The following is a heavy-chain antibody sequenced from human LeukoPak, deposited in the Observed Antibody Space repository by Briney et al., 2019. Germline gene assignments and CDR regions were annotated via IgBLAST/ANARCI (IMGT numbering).Heavy chain of an antibody. J-gene: IGHJ4*02. CDR3: AKALGSIVVTASDY. CDR1: GFTFNNYA. D-gene: IGHD5-12*01. V-gene: IGHV3-23*01. CDR2: ISGSGGAT. Sequence: PGGSLRLSCAASGFTFNNYAMSWVRQAPGKGLGWVSAISGSGGATYFADSVKGRFTISRDNSKNTLYLQMHSLRAEDTAVYYCAKALGSIVVTASDYWGQGTLVTVSS.